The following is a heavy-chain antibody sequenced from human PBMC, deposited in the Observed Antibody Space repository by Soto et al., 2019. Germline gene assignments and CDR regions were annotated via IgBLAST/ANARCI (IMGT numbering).Heavy chain of an antibody. D-gene: IGHD2-21*01. CDR2: IKQDGSEK. CDR3: AREFAYFGGNYYYYMDV. Sequence: GGSLRLSCAASGFTFSSYWMSWVRQAPGKGLEWVANIKQDGSEKYYVDSVKGRFTISRDNAKNSLYLQMNSLRAEDTAVYYCAREFAYFGGNYYYYMDVWGKGTTVTVSS. CDR1: GFTFSSYW. J-gene: IGHJ6*03. V-gene: IGHV3-7*01.